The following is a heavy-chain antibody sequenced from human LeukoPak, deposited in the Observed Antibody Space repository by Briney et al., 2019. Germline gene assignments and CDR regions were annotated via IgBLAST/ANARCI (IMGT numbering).Heavy chain of an antibody. V-gene: IGHV1-18*01. Sequence: ASVKVSCKASGYTFTSYGISWVRQAPGQGLEWMGWISAYNGNTNYAQKLQGRVTMTTDTSTSTAYMELRSLRSDDTAVYYCARDRGRITAAGTHYWGQGTLVTVSS. D-gene: IGHD6-13*01. J-gene: IGHJ4*02. CDR1: GYTFTSYG. CDR3: ARDRGRITAAGTHY. CDR2: ISAYNGNT.